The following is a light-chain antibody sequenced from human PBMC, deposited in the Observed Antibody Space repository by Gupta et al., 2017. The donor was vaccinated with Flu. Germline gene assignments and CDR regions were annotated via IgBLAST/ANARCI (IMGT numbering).Light chain of an antibody. V-gene: IGKV1-5*03. CDR2: KAS. CDR3: QQYNSFWT. Sequence: DIQMTQSPSTLSASVGDRVTITCRASQSISSSLAWYQQKPGKAPKLLIYKASSLESGVPSRFSGSGSGTEFTLTSSSLQSDDFATYYSQQYNSFWTFGQGTKVEIK. CDR1: QSISSS. J-gene: IGKJ1*01.